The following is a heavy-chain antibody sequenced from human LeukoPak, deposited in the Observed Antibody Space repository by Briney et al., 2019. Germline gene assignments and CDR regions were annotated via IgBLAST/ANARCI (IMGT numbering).Heavy chain of an antibody. V-gene: IGHV3-11*01. CDR2: ISRGGSTM. D-gene: IGHD5-24*01. Sequence: PEGSLRLSCAASGFTFSDYYMSWIRQAPGKGLEWVSYISRGGSTMYYADSVKGRFTISRDNAKNSLYLQMNSLRAEDTAVYYCARVDRDGYNLDCWGQGTLVTVSS. CDR3: ARVDRDGYNLDC. J-gene: IGHJ4*02. CDR1: GFTFSDYY.